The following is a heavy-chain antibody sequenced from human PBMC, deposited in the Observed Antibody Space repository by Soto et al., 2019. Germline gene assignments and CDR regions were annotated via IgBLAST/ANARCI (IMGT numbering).Heavy chain of an antibody. CDR3: ARFNFASIFGVYNWFDP. V-gene: IGHV4-34*01. CDR2: INHSGST. CDR1: GGSFSGYY. Sequence: SETLSLTCAVYGGSFSGYYWSWIRQPPGKGLEWIGEINHSGSTNYNPSLKSRVTISVDTSKNQFSLKLSSVTAADTAVYYCARFNFASIFGVYNWFDPWGQGTLVTVSS. D-gene: IGHD3-3*01. J-gene: IGHJ5*02.